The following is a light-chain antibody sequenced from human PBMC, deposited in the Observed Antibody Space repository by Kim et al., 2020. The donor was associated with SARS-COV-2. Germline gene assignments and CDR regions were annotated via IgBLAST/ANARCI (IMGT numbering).Light chain of an antibody. CDR2: YDS. Sequence: PGKTARITCGGNNIGSKSVHWYQQKPGQAPVLVIYYDSDRPSGIPERFSGSNSGNTATLTISRVEAGDEADYYCQVWDSSSDHYVFETGTKVTVL. J-gene: IGLJ1*01. CDR3: QVWDSSSDHYV. CDR1: NIGSKS. V-gene: IGLV3-21*04.